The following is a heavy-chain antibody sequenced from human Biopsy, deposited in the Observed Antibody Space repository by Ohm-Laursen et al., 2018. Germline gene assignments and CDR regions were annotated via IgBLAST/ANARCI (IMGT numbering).Heavy chain of an antibody. D-gene: IGHD6-25*01. CDR1: GDPSNGYF. V-gene: IGHV4-34*01. Sequence: GTLSLTCAVNGDPSNGYFWNWIPQPPGKGRESIGEINQSGSSKYNPSLKRRATLSADSSNSQFSLRLTSVTAADTAIYYCARGRGYFKLDVWGQGTTVTVSS. CDR2: INQSGSS. J-gene: IGHJ6*02. CDR3: ARGRGYFKLDV.